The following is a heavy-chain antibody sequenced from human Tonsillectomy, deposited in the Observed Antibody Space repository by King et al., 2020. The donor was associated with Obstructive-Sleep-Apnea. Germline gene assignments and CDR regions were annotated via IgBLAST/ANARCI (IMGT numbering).Heavy chain of an antibody. V-gene: IGHV3-30*02. CDR2: IRYDGSNK. J-gene: IGHJ4*02. CDR3: AKDLGQYFDY. Sequence: VQLVESGGGVVQPGGSLRLSCAASGFSFSDYGMHWVRQTPGKGLEWVAFIRYDGSNKYYADSVKGRFTISRDNSKNTLYLQMNSRRAEDTAVYYCAKDLGQYFDYWGQGTLVTVSS. CDR1: GFSFSDYG. D-gene: IGHD3-16*01.